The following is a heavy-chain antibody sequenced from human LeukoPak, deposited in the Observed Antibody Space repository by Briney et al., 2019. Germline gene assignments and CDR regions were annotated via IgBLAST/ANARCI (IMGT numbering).Heavy chain of an antibody. CDR1: GGSISSGGYY. J-gene: IGHJ4*02. CDR2: IYYSGST. V-gene: IGHV4-30-4*01. D-gene: IGHD6-13*01. CDR3: TRGIAAAGTTSSYYFDY. Sequence: SETLSLTCTVSGGSISSGGYYWSWIRQPPGKGLEWIGYIYYSGSTYYNPSLKSRVTISVDTSKNQFSLKLSSVTAADTAVYYCTRGIAAAGTTSSYYFDYWGQGTLVTVFS.